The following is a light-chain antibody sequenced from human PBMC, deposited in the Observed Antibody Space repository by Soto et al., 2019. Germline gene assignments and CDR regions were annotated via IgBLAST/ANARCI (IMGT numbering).Light chain of an antibody. CDR3: QQYGRWWT. Sequence: EIVLTQSPGTLSLSPGERATLSCRASQSVSSSYLAWYQQKPGQAPRLLIYGASSRATGIPDRFSGSGSGTDFILTISRLEPEDFPVYYCQQYGRWWTFGQGTKVEIK. V-gene: IGKV3-20*01. CDR1: QSVSSSY. J-gene: IGKJ1*01. CDR2: GAS.